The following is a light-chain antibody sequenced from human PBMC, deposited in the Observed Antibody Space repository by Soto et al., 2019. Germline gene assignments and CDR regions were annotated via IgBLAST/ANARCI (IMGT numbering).Light chain of an antibody. CDR2: NNH. CDR1: SSNIGTNY. V-gene: IGLV1-47*02. Sequence: QSVPTQPPSASVTPGQRVTISCSGSSSNIGTNYVYWYQQLPGTAPKLLIYNNHQRPSGVPDRFSGSKSGTSASLAISGLRSEDEADYYCAAWDDSLSGYVFATGTKVTVL. J-gene: IGLJ1*01. CDR3: AAWDDSLSGYV.